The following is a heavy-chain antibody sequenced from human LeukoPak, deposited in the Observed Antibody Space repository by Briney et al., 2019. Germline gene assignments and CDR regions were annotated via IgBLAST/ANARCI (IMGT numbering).Heavy chain of an antibody. V-gene: IGHV3-23*01. CDR3: VKEGKAVTPFCDF. Sequence: PGGSLRLSCAASGFTFSSYAMSWVRQAPGKGLEWVSAISGSGGSTYYADSVKGRFTISRDNSKNTLYLQMNSLRVDDTALYYCVKEGKAVTPFCDFWGQGTLVTVSS. CDR1: GFTFSSYA. CDR2: ISGSGGST. D-gene: IGHD6-19*01. J-gene: IGHJ4*02.